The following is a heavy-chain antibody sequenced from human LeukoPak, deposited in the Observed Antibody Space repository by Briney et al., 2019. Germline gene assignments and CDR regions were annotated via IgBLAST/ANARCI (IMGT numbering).Heavy chain of an antibody. CDR2: ISSSSSYI. D-gene: IGHD1-26*01. CDR1: GFTFSSYS. CDR3: ARDRWELHLIDY. J-gene: IGHJ4*02. V-gene: IGHV3-21*01. Sequence: GGSLRLSCAASGFTFSSYSMNWVRQAPGKGLEWVSSISSSSSYIYYADSVKGRFTISRDNAKNSLYLQMNSLRAEDTAVYYCARDRWELHLIDYWGQGTLVTVSS.